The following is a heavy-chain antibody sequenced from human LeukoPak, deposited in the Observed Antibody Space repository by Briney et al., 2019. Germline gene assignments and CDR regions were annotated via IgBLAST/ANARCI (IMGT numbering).Heavy chain of an antibody. V-gene: IGHV1-2*02. D-gene: IGHD6-19*01. Sequence: ASVKVSCKASGYTFTGYYMHWVRQAPGQGLEWMGWINPNSGGTNYAQNFRGRVTMTRDTSISTAYMELSRLKSDDTAVYYCARDGEAVAGTRLPNYWYFDLWGRGTLATVSS. CDR1: GYTFTGYY. J-gene: IGHJ2*01. CDR3: ARDGEAVAGTRLPNYWYFDL. CDR2: INPNSGGT.